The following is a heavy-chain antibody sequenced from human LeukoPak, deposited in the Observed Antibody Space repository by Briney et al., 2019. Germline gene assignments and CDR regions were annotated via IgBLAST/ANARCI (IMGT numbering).Heavy chain of an antibody. CDR1: GYTFTSYY. CDR2: INPSGGST. CDR3: ARGGYCSRTSCYPKLYNWFDP. D-gene: IGHD2-2*01. J-gene: IGHJ5*02. Sequence: GAAVKVSCKASGYTFTSYYMHWVRQAPGQGLEWMGIINPSGGSTSYAQKFQGRVTMTRDTSTSTVYMELSSLRSEDTAVYYCARGGYCSRTSCYPKLYNWFDPWGQGTLVTVSS. V-gene: IGHV1-46*03.